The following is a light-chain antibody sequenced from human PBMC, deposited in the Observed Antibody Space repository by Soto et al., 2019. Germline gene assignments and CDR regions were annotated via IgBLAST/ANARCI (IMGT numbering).Light chain of an antibody. V-gene: IGKV3-15*01. J-gene: IGKJ2*01. Sequence: EVELTQSPDILSVSPGETATLSCRASQSVRSNLAWYQQKPGQAPRLLIYGASTRATGIPARFSGSGSGTTFTLTISSLQPEDFATYYCQQSYRTPHTFGQGTKLETK. CDR3: QQSYRTPHT. CDR1: QSVRSN. CDR2: GAS.